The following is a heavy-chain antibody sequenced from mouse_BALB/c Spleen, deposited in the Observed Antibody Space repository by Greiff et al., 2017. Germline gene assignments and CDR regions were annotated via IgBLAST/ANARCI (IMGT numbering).Heavy chain of an antibody. CDR3: TTLLRHDY. V-gene: IGHV1-15*01. CDR1: GYTFTDYE. Sequence: VQLQQSGAELVRPGASVTLSCKASGYTFTDYEMHWVKQTPVHGLEWIGAIDPETGGTAYNQKFKGKATLTADKSSSTAYMELRSLTSEDSAVYYCTTLLRHDYWGQGTTLTVSS. CDR2: IDPETGGT. J-gene: IGHJ2*01. D-gene: IGHD1-2*01.